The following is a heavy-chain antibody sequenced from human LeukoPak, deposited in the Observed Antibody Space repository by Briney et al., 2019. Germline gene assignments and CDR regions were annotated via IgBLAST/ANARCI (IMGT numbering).Heavy chain of an antibody. CDR1: GFTVSSNY. CDR3: ARVSVGAYQFDY. Sequence: GGSLRLSCAASGFTVSSNYMSWVRQAPGKGLEWVAVIWYDGSNKYYADSVKGRFTISRDNSKNTLYLQMNSLRAEDTAVYYCARVSVGAYQFDYWGQGTLATVSS. CDR2: IWYDGSNK. V-gene: IGHV3-33*08. D-gene: IGHD1-26*01. J-gene: IGHJ4*02.